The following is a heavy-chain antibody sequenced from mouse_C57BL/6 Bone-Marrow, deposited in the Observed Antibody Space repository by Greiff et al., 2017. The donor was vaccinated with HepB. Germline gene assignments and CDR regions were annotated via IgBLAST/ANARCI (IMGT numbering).Heavy chain of an antibody. CDR2: IYPGSGST. CDR3: ARDYYGSSYGSWFAY. CDR1: GYTFTSYW. J-gene: IGHJ3*01. D-gene: IGHD1-1*01. Sequence: QVQLQQPGAELVKPGASVKMSCKASGYTFTSYWITWVKQRPGQGLEWTGDIYPGSGSTNYNEKFKSKATLTVDTSSSTAYMQLSSLTSEDSAVYYCARDYYGSSYGSWFAYWGQGTLVTVSA. V-gene: IGHV1-55*01.